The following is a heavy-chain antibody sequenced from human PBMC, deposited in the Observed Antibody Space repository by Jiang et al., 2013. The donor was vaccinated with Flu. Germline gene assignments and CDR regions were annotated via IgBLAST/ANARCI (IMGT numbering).Heavy chain of an antibody. CDR2: SITWEH. V-gene: IGHV4-30-4*01. CDR3: ARMVYSGGPYYFDY. Sequence: SGDYYWSWIRQPPGRAWSGLGTSITWEHRTXTVLKSRVTISVDTSKNQFSLKLSSVTAADTAVYYCARMVYSGGPYYFDYWGQGTLVTVSS. CDR1: SGDYY. J-gene: IGHJ4*02. D-gene: IGHD2-15*01.